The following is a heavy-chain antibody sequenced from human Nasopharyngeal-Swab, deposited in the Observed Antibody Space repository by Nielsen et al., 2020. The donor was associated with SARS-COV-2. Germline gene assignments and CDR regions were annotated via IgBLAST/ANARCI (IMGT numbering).Heavy chain of an antibody. CDR2: ISWDGGST. Sequence: GGSLRLSCAASGFTFDDYTMHWVRQAPGKGLEWVSLISWDGGSTYYADSVKGRFTISRDNSKNTLYLQMNSLRAEDTAVYYCAKGDSSGSFDYWGQGTLVTVSS. J-gene: IGHJ4*02. CDR1: GFTFDDYT. V-gene: IGHV3-43*01. D-gene: IGHD3-22*01. CDR3: AKGDSSGSFDY.